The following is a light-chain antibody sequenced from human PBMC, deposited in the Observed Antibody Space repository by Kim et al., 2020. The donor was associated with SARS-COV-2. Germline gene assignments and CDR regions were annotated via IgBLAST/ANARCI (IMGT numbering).Light chain of an antibody. CDR1: SSDIGAYKY. CDR2: EVS. J-gene: IGLJ2*01. Sequence: QSALTQPPSASGSPGQSVTISCTGTSSDIGAYKYVSWYQQHPGKAPKLMISEVSKRPSVVPDRFSGSKSGNTASLTVSGLQAEDEAYYYCCSSGGSETLFGGGTKLTVL. CDR3: CSSGGSETL. V-gene: IGLV2-8*01.